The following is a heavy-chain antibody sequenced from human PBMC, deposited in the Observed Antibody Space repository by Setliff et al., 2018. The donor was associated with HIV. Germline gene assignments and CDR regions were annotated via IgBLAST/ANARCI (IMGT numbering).Heavy chain of an antibody. Sequence: PGESLKISCKGSGYTFTSYWIGWVRQMPGKGLEWMGIIYPGDSDTSYSPSFQRQVTISANKSISTAYLQWSSLKASDTAMYYCASSIVGAPNAFDTWGQGTMVTVSS. J-gene: IGHJ3*02. CDR1: GYTFTSYW. D-gene: IGHD1-26*01. CDR2: IYPGDSDT. V-gene: IGHV5-51*01. CDR3: ASSIVGAPNAFDT.